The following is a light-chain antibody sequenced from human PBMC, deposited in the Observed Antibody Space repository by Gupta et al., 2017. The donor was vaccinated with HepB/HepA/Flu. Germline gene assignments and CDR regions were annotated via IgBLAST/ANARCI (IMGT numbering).Light chain of an antibody. CDR1: SSDVGGYNF. J-gene: IGLJ2*01. V-gene: IGLV2-8*01. CDR3: SSFAGGNRV. CDR2: EVT. Sequence: QSALTQPPSASGAPGQSVTISCTGTSSDVGGYNFVPWYQQHPGKAPKLIIYEVTKRPSGVPARFSGSKSGNTASLTVSGLQAEDEADYYCSSFAGGNRVFGGGTKLTVL.